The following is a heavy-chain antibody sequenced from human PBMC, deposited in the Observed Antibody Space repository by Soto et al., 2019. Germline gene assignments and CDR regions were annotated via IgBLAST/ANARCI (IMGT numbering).Heavy chain of an antibody. CDR3: ERDGSGSTQQFDY. J-gene: IGHJ4*02. CDR1: GFTFSTYG. V-gene: IGHV3-33*01. CDR2: IWYDGSNK. Sequence: GGSLRLSCAASGFTFSTYGMHWVRQAPGKGLEWVAVIWYDGSNKYYADSVKGRFTISRDNSKNTLYLQMNSLRVEDTAVYYCERDGSGSTQQFDYWGQGTLVTVSS. D-gene: IGHD1-26*01.